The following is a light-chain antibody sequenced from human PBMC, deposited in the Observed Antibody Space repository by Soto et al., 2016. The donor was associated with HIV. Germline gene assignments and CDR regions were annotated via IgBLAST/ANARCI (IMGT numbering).Light chain of an antibody. J-gene: IGLJ2*01. CDR3: SSRDNTGYHVL. CDR1: SLRVHY. CDR2: GDN. V-gene: IGLV3-19*01. Sequence: SSELTQDPAVSVTLGQTVRITCQGDSLRVHYAIWYQQKPGQAPILILYGDNNRPSGIPGRFSASYSGNTALLTITGAQAEDEADYFCSSRDNTGYHVLFGGGTNLTVL.